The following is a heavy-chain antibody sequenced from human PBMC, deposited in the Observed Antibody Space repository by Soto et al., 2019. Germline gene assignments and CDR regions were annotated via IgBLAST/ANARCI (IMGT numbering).Heavy chain of an antibody. CDR3: ARADRNWFDP. J-gene: IGHJ5*02. V-gene: IGHV4-59*01. D-gene: IGHD3-16*02. CDR2: IYYSGST. Sequence: LSLTCTVSGGSISSYYWSWIRQPPGKGLEWIGYIYYSGSTNYNPSLKSRVTISVDTSKNQFSLKLSSVTAADTAVYYCARADRNWFDPWGQGTLVTVSS. CDR1: GGSISSYY.